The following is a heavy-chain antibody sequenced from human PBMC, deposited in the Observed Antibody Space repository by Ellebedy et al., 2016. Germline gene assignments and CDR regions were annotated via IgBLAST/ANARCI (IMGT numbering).Heavy chain of an antibody. CDR2: IDPSDSYT. Sequence: GESLKISXKGSGYSFTSYWIGWVRQMPGKGLEWMGRIDPSDSYTNYSPSFQGPVTISADKSTSTAYMELSSLRSEDTAVYYCARGGGYSYGFSYYFDYWGQGTLVTVSS. J-gene: IGHJ4*02. CDR1: GYSFTSYW. V-gene: IGHV5-10-1*01. CDR3: ARGGGYSYGFSYYFDY. D-gene: IGHD5-18*01.